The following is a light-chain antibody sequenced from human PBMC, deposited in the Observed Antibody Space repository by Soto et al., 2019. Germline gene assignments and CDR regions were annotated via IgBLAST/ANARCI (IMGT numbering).Light chain of an antibody. V-gene: IGKV3-20*01. CDR1: QSVSSSY. J-gene: IGKJ3*01. CDR3: QQYGRYGFT. CDR2: GAS. Sequence: EIVLTQSPRTLSLSPGERATLSGRASQSVSSSYLAWYQQKPGQAPRLLIYGASSRATGIPDRFSGSGSGTDFTLTISRLEPEDFAVYYCQQYGRYGFTFGPGTKVDIK.